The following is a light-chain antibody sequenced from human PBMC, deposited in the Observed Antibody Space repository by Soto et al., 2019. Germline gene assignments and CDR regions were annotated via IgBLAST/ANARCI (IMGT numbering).Light chain of an antibody. CDR1: SSDIGRNY. CDR2: ENY. J-gene: IGLJ1*01. CDR3: GTWDSSLTTYV. Sequence: SVLTEPPSVSAAPRHKVTISCSGSSSDIGRNYVWCYQHPPGTGPKLLIHENYKRPTGRPDRLSRSKSGSSATLGITGLQTGDEADYYCGTWDSSLTTYVFGPGSKVTVL. V-gene: IGLV1-51*02.